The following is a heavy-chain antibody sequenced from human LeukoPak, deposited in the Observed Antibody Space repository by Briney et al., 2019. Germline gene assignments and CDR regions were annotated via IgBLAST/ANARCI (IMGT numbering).Heavy chain of an antibody. D-gene: IGHD1-7*01. CDR2: IYYSGST. CDR3: ARVSPNLRFDY. CDR1: GGSISSYY. Sequence: SSETLSLTCTVSGGSISSYYWSWIRQPPGKGLEWIGYIYYSGSTNYNPSLKSRVTISVDTSKNQFSLKLSSVTAADTAVYYCARVSPNLRFDYWGQGTPVTVSS. V-gene: IGHV4-59*01. J-gene: IGHJ4*02.